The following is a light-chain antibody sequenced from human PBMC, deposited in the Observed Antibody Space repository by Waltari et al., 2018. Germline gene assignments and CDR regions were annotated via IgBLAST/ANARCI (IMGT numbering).Light chain of an antibody. V-gene: IGLV2-23*02. CDR1: SSDVGNYKR. CDR2: AVS. Sequence: HSALTQPASVSGSPGPSITISGTGTSSDVGNYKRVAWYHQPPGKAPKLMIYAVSKRPSGVSDRFSGSKSGDMASLTISGLQPEDEAEYFCSSYAGSSKGVFGGGTKVTVL. J-gene: IGLJ2*01. CDR3: SSYAGSSKGV.